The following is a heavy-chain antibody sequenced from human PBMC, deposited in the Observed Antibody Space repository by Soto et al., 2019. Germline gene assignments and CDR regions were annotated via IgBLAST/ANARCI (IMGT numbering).Heavy chain of an antibody. V-gene: IGHV1-3*01. D-gene: IGHD1-26*01. J-gene: IGHJ4*02. CDR3: ARSVGAALSDY. CDR1: GYTFTSYA. CDR2: INAGNGNT. Sequence: QVQLVQSGAEVKKPGASVKVSCKASGYTFTSYAMNWVRQAPGQRLEWMGWINAGNGNTKYSQKFQGRVTITRDTAASTAYMELSSLRSEDTAVYYCARSVGAALSDYWGQGTLVTVSS.